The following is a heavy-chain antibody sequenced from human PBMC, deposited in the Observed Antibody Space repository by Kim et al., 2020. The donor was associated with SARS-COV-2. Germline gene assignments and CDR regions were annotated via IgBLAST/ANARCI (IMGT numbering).Heavy chain of an antibody. D-gene: IGHD3-22*01. CDR1: GFIFNNYG. CDR2: IWYDGSIK. CDR3: VRDREYGNSGYCVMGWMDL. Sequence: GGSLRLSCAASGFIFNNYGMHWVRQAPGKGLEWVSVIWYDGSIKYYEDSVKGRFTISRDNTKKTLYLQMNSLRAEDTAVYYCVRDREYGNSGYCVMGWMDLWGQGPTLPVSS. V-gene: IGHV3-33*01. J-gene: IGHJ6*02.